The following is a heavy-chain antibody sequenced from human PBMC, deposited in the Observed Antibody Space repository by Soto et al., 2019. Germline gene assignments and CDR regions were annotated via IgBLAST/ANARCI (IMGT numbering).Heavy chain of an antibody. V-gene: IGHV4-59*01. CDR3: AREWSFYGMDV. J-gene: IGHJ6*02. CDR2: IYYSGST. CDR1: GGSISSYY. Sequence: PSETLSLTCTVSGGSISSYYWSWIRQPPGKGLEWIGYIYYSGSTNYTPSLKRRVTISVDTSKNQFSLKLSSVTAADTAVYYCAREWSFYGMDVWGQGTTVTVSS. D-gene: IGHD2-15*01.